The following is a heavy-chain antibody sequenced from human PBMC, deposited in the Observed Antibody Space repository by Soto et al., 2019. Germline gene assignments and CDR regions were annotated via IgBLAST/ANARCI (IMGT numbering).Heavy chain of an antibody. V-gene: IGHV3-23*01. CDR3: VKDRMSYNSVWDPFDI. J-gene: IGHJ3*02. Sequence: GGAPRLSFAAPGFSFRNLSLTLGPPGPGKGLEWVSSAGGGDDTYYADSVKGRFIISRNNSKSTLSLRLNGLRAEDTAVYYCVKDRMSYNSVWDPFDIWGQGTMVTVSS. CDR2: AGGGDDT. CDR1: GFSFRNLS. D-gene: IGHD3-10*01.